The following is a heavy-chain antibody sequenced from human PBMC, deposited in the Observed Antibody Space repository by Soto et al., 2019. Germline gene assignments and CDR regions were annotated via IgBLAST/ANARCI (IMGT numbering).Heavy chain of an antibody. Sequence: EVQLLESGGGLVQPGGSLRLSCAASGFTFEDYAMHWVRQAPGKGLEWVSGISWNSVNIHYADSVKGRLTISRDNGKKSLYLQLNRLRPEATAFYYCAKEILSGGTGFDTWGQGTLSTVS. CDR1: GFTFEDYA. CDR2: ISWNSVNI. CDR3: AKEILSGGTGFDT. D-gene: IGHD3-16*01. J-gene: IGHJ5*02. V-gene: IGHV3-9*01.